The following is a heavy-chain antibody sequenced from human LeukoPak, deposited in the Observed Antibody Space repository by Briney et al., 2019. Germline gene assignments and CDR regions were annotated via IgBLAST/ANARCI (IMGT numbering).Heavy chain of an antibody. CDR2: ISYDGSNK. V-gene: IGHV3-30-3*02. D-gene: IGHD3-22*01. Sequence: GGSLRLSCAASGFTFSSYAMHWVRQAPGKGLEGVAVISYDGSNKYYADSVKGRFTISRDNSKNTLYLQMNSLRAEDTAVYYCARADYYDSSGFVVGNAFDIWGQGTMVTVSS. CDR1: GFTFSSYA. J-gene: IGHJ3*02. CDR3: ARADYYDSSGFVVGNAFDI.